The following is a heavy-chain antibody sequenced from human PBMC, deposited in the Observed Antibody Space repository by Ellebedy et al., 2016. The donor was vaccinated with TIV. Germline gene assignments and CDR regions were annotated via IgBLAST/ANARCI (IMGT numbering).Heavy chain of an antibody. CDR3: AKDNIAEAVIGQCGMDV. Sequence: GESLKISCAASGFTFSSYGMHWVRQAPGKGLEWVAFRRYDGTNKYYADSVKGRFTISRDISKNTLYLEMNSLRAEDTAVYYCAKDNIAEAVIGQCGMDVWGQGTTVTVSS. D-gene: IGHD6-13*01. CDR2: RRYDGTNK. V-gene: IGHV3-30*02. J-gene: IGHJ6*02. CDR1: GFTFSSYG.